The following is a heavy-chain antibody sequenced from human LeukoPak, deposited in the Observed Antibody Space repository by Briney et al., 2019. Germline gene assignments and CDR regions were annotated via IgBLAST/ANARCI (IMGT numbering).Heavy chain of an antibody. CDR1: GFTFSSYA. D-gene: IGHD3-22*01. Sequence: GGSLRLSCAASGFTFSSYAMSWVRQAPGKGLEWVSAISGSGGSTYYADPVKGRFTISRDNSKNTLYLQMNSLRAEDTAVYYCAKDFRYYDSSGYKTFDYWGQGTLVTVSS. CDR3: AKDFRYYDSSGYKTFDY. V-gene: IGHV3-23*01. CDR2: ISGSGGST. J-gene: IGHJ4*02.